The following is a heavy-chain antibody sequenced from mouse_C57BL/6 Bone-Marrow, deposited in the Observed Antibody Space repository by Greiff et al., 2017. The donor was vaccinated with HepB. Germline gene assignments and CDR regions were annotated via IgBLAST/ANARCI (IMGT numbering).Heavy chain of an antibody. CDR1: GFTFSSYG. D-gene: IGHD1-1*01. J-gene: IGHJ4*01. V-gene: IGHV5-6*01. CDR3: AGYYYGTFYAMDY. CDR2: ISSGGSYT. Sequence: DVHLVESGGDLVKPGGSLKLSCAASGFTFSSYGMSWVRQTPDKRLEWVATISSGGSYTYYPDSVKGRFTISRDNAKNTLYLQMSSLKSEDTAMYYCAGYYYGTFYAMDYWGQGTSVTVSS.